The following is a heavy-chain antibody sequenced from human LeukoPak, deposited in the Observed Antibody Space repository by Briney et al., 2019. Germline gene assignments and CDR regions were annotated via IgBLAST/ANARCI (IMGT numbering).Heavy chain of an antibody. Sequence: GGSLRLSCAASGFTFSSYAMSWVRQAPGKGLEWVSAISGSGGSTHYADSVKGRFTISRDNSKNTLYLQMNSLRAEDTAVYYCAKDRRRIAVAGISPFDYWGQGTLVTVSS. CDR3: AKDRRRIAVAGISPFDY. V-gene: IGHV3-23*01. J-gene: IGHJ4*02. CDR1: GFTFSSYA. CDR2: ISGSGGST. D-gene: IGHD6-19*01.